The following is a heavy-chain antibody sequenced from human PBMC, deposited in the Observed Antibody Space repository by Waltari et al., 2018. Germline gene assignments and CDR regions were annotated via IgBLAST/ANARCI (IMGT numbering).Heavy chain of an antibody. CDR2: ISSSTSNI. V-gene: IGHV3-21*02. CDR1: GFISSRYS. CDR3: AKGVSKWRMDS. J-gene: IGHJ4*02. D-gene: IGHD2-8*01. Sequence: EVQLVESGGGLVKPGGSLRLPCAASGFISSRYSMNWVRQAPGKGLEWVSFISSSTSNIYYVDSVKGRFTISRDNANNSLYLQMNSLRVEDTAVYYCAKGVSKWRMDSWGRGILVTVSS.